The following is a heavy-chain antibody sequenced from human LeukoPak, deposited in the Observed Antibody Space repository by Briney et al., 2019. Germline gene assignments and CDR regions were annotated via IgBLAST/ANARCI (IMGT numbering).Heavy chain of an antibody. CDR3: ALAPNSNWFDF. CDR1: GDSTSNFY. CDR2: IHYSGSS. V-gene: IGHV4-59*03. Sequence: PSETLSLTCTVSGDSTSNFYWDWIRQSPGKGLEWIGNIHYSGSSVYNPSLKSRGTISIDTSRRQFFLKLNSVTAADTAVYFCALAPNSNWFDFWGPGTLVTVSS. J-gene: IGHJ5*01. D-gene: IGHD2-8*01.